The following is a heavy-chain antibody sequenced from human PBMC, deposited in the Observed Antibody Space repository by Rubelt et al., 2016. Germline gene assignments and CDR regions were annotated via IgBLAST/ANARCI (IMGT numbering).Heavy chain of an antibody. Sequence: LVWVGRIKSKTVGGTTDYAATVKGRFTISRDDSKNTLYLQMNSLKTEDTAVYYCTTDRYYYDSSGFPWFDPWGQGTLVTVSS. CDR2: IKSKTVGGTT. V-gene: IGHV3-15*01. D-gene: IGHD3-22*01. CDR3: TTDRYYYDSSGFPWFDP. J-gene: IGHJ5*02.